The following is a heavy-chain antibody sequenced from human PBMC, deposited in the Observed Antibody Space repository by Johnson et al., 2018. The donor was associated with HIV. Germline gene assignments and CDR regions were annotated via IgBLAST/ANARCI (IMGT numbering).Heavy chain of an antibody. CDR1: GLSFSNFG. CDR3: ARDRIVGADYDAFDI. CDR2: ISYDGSNK. V-gene: IGHV3-30*03. Sequence: VQLVESGGGVVQPGKSLTLSCVVSGLSFSNFGIHWVRQAPGKGPEWVAVISYDGSNKYYADSVKGRFTISRDNSKNTLYLQMNSLRAEDTAVYHCARDRIVGADYDAFDIWGQGTMVTVSS. D-gene: IGHD1-26*01. J-gene: IGHJ3*02.